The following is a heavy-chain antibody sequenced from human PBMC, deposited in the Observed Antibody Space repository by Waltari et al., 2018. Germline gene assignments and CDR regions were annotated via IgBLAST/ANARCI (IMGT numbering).Heavy chain of an antibody. D-gene: IGHD2-15*01. CDR2: IDHSGST. CDR3: ARDRAVVAATHNWFDP. J-gene: IGHJ5*02. CDR1: GYSISSGYY. V-gene: IGHV4-38-2*02. Sequence: QVQLQESGPGLVKPSETLSLTCAVSGYSISSGYYWGWIRQPPGKGLEWIGSIDHSGSTYYNPSLKFRFTISVATSKNQFSLKLSSVTAADTAVYYCARDRAVVAATHNWFDPWGQGTLVTVSS.